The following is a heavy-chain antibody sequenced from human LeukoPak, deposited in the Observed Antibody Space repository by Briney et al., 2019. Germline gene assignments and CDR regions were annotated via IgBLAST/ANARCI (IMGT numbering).Heavy chain of an antibody. Sequence: SQTLSLTCAISGDSVSSNSAAWNWIRQSPSRGLEWLGRTYYRSKWYTYYAASVKSRIAINRDTSKNQFSLQLNSVSPEDTAVYYCARPTGPIDYWGQGTLVTVSS. D-gene: IGHD1-1*01. CDR1: GDSVSSNSAA. J-gene: IGHJ4*02. CDR3: ARPTGPIDY. V-gene: IGHV6-1*01. CDR2: TYYRSKWYT.